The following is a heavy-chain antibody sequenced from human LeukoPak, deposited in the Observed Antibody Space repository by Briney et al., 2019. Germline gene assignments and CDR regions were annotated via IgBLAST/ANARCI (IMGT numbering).Heavy chain of an antibody. CDR3: ARGEQLGGEDYFDY. D-gene: IGHD1-1*01. V-gene: IGHV4-59*08. J-gene: IGHJ4*02. CDR2: IYDSGST. CDR1: GGSINSYY. Sequence: PSETLSLTCTVSGGSINSYYWSWIRQPPGKGLEWIGYIYDSGSTNYNPSLKSRATISVDTSKNQFSLKLSSVTAADTAVYYCARGEQLGGEDYFDYWGQGTLVTVSS.